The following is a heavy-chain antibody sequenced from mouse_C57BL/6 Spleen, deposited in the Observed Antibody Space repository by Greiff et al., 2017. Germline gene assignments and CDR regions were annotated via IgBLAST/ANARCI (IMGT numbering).Heavy chain of an antibody. D-gene: IGHD2-12*01. CDR2: IDPENGDT. J-gene: IGHJ2*01. CDR3: TTRYRGY. Sequence: DVQLQESGAELVRPGASVKLSCTASGFNIKDDYMHWVKQRPEQGLEWIGWIDPENGDTEYASKFQGKATITADTSSNTAYLQLSSLTSEDTAVYYCTTRYRGYWGQGTTLTVSS. V-gene: IGHV14-4*01. CDR1: GFNIKDDY.